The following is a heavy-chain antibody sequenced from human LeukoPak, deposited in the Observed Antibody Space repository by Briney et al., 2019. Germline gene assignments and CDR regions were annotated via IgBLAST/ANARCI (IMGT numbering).Heavy chain of an antibody. D-gene: IGHD5-18*01. CDR3: ARAVTDTAMATYFDY. J-gene: IGHJ4*02. CDR1: GGSFSGYY. V-gene: IGHV4-34*01. Sequence: SETLSLTCAVYGGSFSGYYWSWIRQPPGKGLEWIGEINHSGSTNYNPSLKSRVTISVDTPKNQFSLKLSSVTAADTAVYYCARAVTDTAMATYFDYWGQGTLVTVSS. CDR2: INHSGST.